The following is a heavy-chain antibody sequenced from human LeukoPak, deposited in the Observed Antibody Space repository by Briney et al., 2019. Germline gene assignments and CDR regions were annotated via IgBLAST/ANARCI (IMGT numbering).Heavy chain of an antibody. D-gene: IGHD5-12*01. CDR2: IAGSGSTT. V-gene: IGHV3-23*01. CDR1: GFTFSSSA. J-gene: IGHJ5*02. Sequence: GGSLRLSCVGSGFTFSSSAMSWVRQGPGKGLEWVAAIAGSGSTTDYAESVKGRFAISRDNFKNTLYLQLNSLRPEDTAVYHCARGPEDSGYVIGLFDPWGQGTLVTVSS. CDR3: ARGPEDSGYVIGLFDP.